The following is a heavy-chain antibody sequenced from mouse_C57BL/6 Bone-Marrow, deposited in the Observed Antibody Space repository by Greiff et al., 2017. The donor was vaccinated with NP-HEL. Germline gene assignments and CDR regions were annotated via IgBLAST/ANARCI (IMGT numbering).Heavy chain of an antibody. CDR1: GYSFTGYY. Sequence: VQLQQSGPELVKPGASVKISCKASGYSFTGYYMHWVKQSSEKSLEWIGEINPSTGGTSYNQKFKGKATLTVDKSSSTAYMQLKSLTSEDSAVYYCARVYFDVWGTGTTVTVSS. V-gene: IGHV1-43*01. J-gene: IGHJ1*03. CDR3: ARVYFDV. CDR2: INPSTGGT.